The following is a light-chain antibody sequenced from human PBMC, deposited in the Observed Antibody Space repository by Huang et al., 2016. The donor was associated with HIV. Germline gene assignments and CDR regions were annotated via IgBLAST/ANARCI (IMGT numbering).Light chain of an antibody. CDR2: AAS. V-gene: IGKV1-9*01. CDR3: QQLDTYPIT. J-gene: IGKJ5*01. Sequence: IQLTQSPSSLSASVGDRVTITCRASQDINTNLAWYQQKPGKAPKVLIYAASTLQIWGPSRFSGSASGIYFSLTINNLQPEDFATYYCQQLDTYPITFGQGTRLDI. CDR1: QDINTN.